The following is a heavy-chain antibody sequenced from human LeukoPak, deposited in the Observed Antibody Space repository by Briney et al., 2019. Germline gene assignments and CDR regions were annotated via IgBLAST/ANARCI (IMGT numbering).Heavy chain of an antibody. Sequence: GGSLRLSCAASGFTFSSYAMSWVRQAPGKGLEWVSAISGSGGSTYYADSVKGRFTISRDNSKNTLYLQMNSLRAEDTAVYYCAKEYDFWSGYPNWFDPWGQGTLVTVSS. V-gene: IGHV3-23*01. J-gene: IGHJ5*02. CDR2: ISGSGGST. D-gene: IGHD3-3*01. CDR1: GFTFSSYA. CDR3: AKEYDFWSGYPNWFDP.